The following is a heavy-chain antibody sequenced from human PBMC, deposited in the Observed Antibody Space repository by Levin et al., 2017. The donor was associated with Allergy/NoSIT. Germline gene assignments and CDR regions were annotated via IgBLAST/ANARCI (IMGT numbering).Heavy chain of an antibody. CDR2: INSDGSST. D-gene: IGHD6-19*01. V-gene: IGHV3-74*01. J-gene: IGHJ4*02. CDR1: GFTFSSYW. Sequence: LSLPCAASGFTFSSYWMHWVRQAPGKGLVWVSRINSDGSSTSYADSVKGRFTISRDNAKNTLYLQMNSLRAEDTAVYYCARASSGWYTTVDYWGQGTLVTVSS. CDR3: ARASSGWYTTVDY.